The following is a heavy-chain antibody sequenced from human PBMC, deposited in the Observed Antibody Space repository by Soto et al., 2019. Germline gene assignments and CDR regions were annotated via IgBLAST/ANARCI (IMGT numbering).Heavy chain of an antibody. J-gene: IGHJ6*02. CDR2: IYYSGST. CDR1: GGSISSSSYY. D-gene: IGHD5-18*01. CDR3: ARRVADTAMPMIYYYGMDV. Sequence: KHSETLSLTCTASGGSISSSSYYWGWIRQPPGKGLEWIGSIYYSGSTYYNPSLKSRVTISVDTSKNQFSLKLSSVTAADTAVYYCARRVADTAMPMIYYYGMDVWGQGTTVTVSS. V-gene: IGHV4-39*01.